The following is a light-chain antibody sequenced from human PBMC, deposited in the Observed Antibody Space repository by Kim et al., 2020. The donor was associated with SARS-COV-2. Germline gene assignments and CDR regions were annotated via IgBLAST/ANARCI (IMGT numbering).Light chain of an antibody. CDR1: QSVGSN. J-gene: IGKJ1*01. Sequence: YPGERATLSCRASQSVGSNVAWYQQKPGQAPRLLIYGASTRATDIPARFSGSGSGTEFTLTISSLQSEDLADYFCQQYDDWPPWTFGQGTKVEIK. CDR3: QQYDDWPPWT. V-gene: IGKV3-15*01. CDR2: GAS.